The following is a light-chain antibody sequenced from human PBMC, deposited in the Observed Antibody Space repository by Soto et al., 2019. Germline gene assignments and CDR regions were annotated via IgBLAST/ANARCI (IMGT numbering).Light chain of an antibody. CDR2: EVT. J-gene: IGLJ2*01. Sequence: QSALTQPPSASGSPGQSVTISCTGTSSDVGAYNYVSWYQQHPGKAPKLMIYEVTKRPSGVPDRFSASKSGNTASLTVSGLQTEDDADYYCSSYAGSKNLVFGGGTKLTVL. V-gene: IGLV2-8*01. CDR3: SSYAGSKNLV. CDR1: SSDVGAYNY.